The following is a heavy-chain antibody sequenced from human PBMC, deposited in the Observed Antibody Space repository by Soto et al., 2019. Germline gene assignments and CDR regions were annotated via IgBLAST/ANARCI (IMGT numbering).Heavy chain of an antibody. CDR3: ARNSLTGYYNYYYSMDV. CDR1: GYSFSSYW. Sequence: GESLKISCKSSGYSFSSYWIAWVRLMPGKGLEWMGSIYPDDSDTKYSPSFQGQVTISADKSISAAYLQWSSLKASDTAIYYCARNSLTGYYNYYYSMDVWGQGTTVTVS. CDR2: IYPDDSDT. D-gene: IGHD3-9*01. V-gene: IGHV5-51*01. J-gene: IGHJ6*02.